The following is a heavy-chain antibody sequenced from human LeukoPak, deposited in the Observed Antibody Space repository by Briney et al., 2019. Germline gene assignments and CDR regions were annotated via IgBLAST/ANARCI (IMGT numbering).Heavy chain of an antibody. V-gene: IGHV1-2*02. CDR2: INPNSGGT. Sequence: ASVKVSCKASGYTFTGYYMHWVRQAPGQGLEWMGWINPNSGGTNYAQKFQGRVTMTRDTSISTAYMELSRLRSDDTAVYYCARVGSWYESGYYYGMDVWGQGTTVTVSS. D-gene: IGHD2-15*01. J-gene: IGHJ6*02. CDR1: GYTFTGYY. CDR3: ARVGSWYESGYYYGMDV.